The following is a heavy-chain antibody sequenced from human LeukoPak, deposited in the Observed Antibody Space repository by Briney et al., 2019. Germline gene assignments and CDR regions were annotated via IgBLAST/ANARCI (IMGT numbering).Heavy chain of an antibody. V-gene: IGHV3-7*01. CDR2: IKRDGSDK. J-gene: IGHJ4*02. CDR3: ARGSGWLPDY. Sequence: GGSLRLSCAASGFTFSSYAMSWVRQAPGKGLAWVANIKRDGSDKYYLDSVKGRFTISRDNAKNSLYLQMSSLRVEDTAVYYCARGSGWLPDYWGRGTLVTVSS. D-gene: IGHD6-13*01. CDR1: GFTFSSYA.